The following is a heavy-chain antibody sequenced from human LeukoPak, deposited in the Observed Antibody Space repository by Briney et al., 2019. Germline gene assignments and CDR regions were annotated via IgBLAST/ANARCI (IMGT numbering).Heavy chain of an antibody. V-gene: IGHV4-34*01. Sequence: SETLSLTCAVYGGSFSGYYWSWIRQPPGKGLEWIGEINHSGSTKYNPSLKSRVTISVDKSNNQFSLKLTSVTAADTAVYFCASGDSSGWSYEHDYWGQGTQVTVSS. CDR2: INHSGST. CDR1: GGSFSGYY. CDR3: ASGDSSGWSYEHDY. D-gene: IGHD6-19*01. J-gene: IGHJ4*02.